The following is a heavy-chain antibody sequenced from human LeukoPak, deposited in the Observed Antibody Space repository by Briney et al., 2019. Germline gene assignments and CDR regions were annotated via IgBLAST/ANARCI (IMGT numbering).Heavy chain of an antibody. CDR1: GFSFSSYG. V-gene: IGHV3-30*18. J-gene: IGHJ4*02. D-gene: IGHD6-19*01. CDR3: AKDAASSGWPIDY. Sequence: VRSLRLSCAASGFSFSSYGIHWVRQAPGKGLEWVAVISYDGSNQYYADSVKGRFTISRDNSKNTLYLQMNSLRAEDTALYYCAKDAASSGWPIDYWGQGTLVTVSS. CDR2: ISYDGSNQ.